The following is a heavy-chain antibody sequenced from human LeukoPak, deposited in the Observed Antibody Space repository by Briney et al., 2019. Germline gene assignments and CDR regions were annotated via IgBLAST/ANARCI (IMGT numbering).Heavy chain of an antibody. J-gene: IGHJ4*02. CDR3: ARQIASAGTAGFDF. V-gene: IGHV4-4*07. D-gene: IGHD6-13*01. Sequence: SETLSLTCTVSGDSISSYYWSWIRQPAGKGLEWIGRIYSTGSTNYNPSLKSRVTMSVDTSKNQFSLRLRSVTAADTAVYYCARQIASAGTAGFDFWGQGALVTVSS. CDR2: IYSTGST. CDR1: GDSISSYY.